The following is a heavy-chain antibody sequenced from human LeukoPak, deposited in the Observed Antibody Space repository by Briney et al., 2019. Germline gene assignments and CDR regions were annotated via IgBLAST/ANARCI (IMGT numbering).Heavy chain of an antibody. V-gene: IGHV3-23*01. CDR2: IRGRGGST. CDR1: VFTFSIYA. Sequence: GGSVSLFCAASVFTFSIYAMSWVRQAPGKALECVTAIRGRGGSTLCADSVKGLFTISSDNSKNTLYLQMNSLRAEDTAVYYCAKDRRPLSSSSYDYWGQGTLVTVSS. CDR3: AKDRRPLSSSSYDY. D-gene: IGHD6-6*01. J-gene: IGHJ4*02.